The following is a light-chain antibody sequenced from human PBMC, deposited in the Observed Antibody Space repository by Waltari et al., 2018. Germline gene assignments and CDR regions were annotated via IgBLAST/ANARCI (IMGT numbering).Light chain of an antibody. CDR2: DVS. CDR1: SSAVGGYNY. CDR3: CSYAGSYTFDVV. V-gene: IGLV2-11*01. Sequence: QSALTQPPSVSGSPGPSYTISCTGTSSAVGGYNYVSWFQQHPGKAPKLLIYDVSKRPAGVPDRFSGSKSDNTASLTISGLQAEDEADYYCCSYAGSYTFDVVFGGGTKLTVL. J-gene: IGLJ2*01.